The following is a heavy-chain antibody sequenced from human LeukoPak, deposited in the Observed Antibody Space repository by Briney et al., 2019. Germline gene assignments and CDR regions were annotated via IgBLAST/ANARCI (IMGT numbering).Heavy chain of an antibody. CDR1: GGSISSYC. V-gene: IGHV4-59*01. CDR3: ARDSSSWAGHYYYMDV. D-gene: IGHD6-13*01. J-gene: IGHJ6*03. Sequence: PSETLSLTCTVSGGSISSYCWSWIRQPPGKGLEWIGYIYYSGSTNHNPSLKSRVTISVDTSKNQFSLKLSSVTAADTAVYYCARDSSSWAGHYYYMDVWGKGTTVTVSS. CDR2: IYYSGST.